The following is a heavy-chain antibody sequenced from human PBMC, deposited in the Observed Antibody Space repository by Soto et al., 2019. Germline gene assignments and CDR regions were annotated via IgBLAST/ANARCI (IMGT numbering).Heavy chain of an antibody. D-gene: IGHD3-9*01. Sequence: PETLSLTCADYGGSFSGYYWSWIRQPPGKGLEWIGEINHSGSTNYNPSLKSRVTISVDTSKNQFSLKLSSVTAADTAVYYCARGPHILTGYYVLRWGASIDFWGQGTLVTVSS. CDR3: ARGPHILTGYYVLRWGASIDF. CDR1: GGSFSGYY. V-gene: IGHV4-34*01. CDR2: INHSGST. J-gene: IGHJ4*02.